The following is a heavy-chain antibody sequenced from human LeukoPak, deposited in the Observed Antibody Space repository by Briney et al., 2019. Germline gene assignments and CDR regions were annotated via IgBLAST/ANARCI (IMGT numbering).Heavy chain of an antibody. V-gene: IGHV1-69*05. Sequence: SVKVSCKASGGTFSSYAISWVRQAPGQGLEWMGGIIPIFGTANYAQKFQGRVTITTDESTSTAYMELRSLRSDDTAVYYCARENYGSGSYWFDPWGQGTLVTVSS. CDR1: GGTFSSYA. CDR3: ARENYGSGSYWFDP. D-gene: IGHD3-10*01. CDR2: IIPIFGTA. J-gene: IGHJ5*02.